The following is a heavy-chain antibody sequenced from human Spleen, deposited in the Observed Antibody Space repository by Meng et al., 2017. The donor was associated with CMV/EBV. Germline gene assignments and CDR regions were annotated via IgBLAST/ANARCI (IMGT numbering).Heavy chain of an antibody. CDR3: AGVTPTAAFDF. J-gene: IGHJ4*02. V-gene: IGHV4-59*01. Sequence: ESLKISCTVSGGSISTYYWTWIRQPPGKGLESIGYIYDSGSTNYNPSLKSRVTISIDTSKNQFSLNLTSVTAADTAVYYCAGVTPTAAFDFWGQGILVTVSS. CDR1: GGSISTYY. D-gene: IGHD6-13*01. CDR2: IYDSGST.